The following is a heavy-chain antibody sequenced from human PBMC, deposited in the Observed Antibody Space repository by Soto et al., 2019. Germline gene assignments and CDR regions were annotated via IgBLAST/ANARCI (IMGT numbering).Heavy chain of an antibody. D-gene: IGHD6-19*01. V-gene: IGHV5-51*01. CDR2: IYPRDSDV. CDR1: GDSFTGFW. CDR3: ARQHPLDSRVWYD. J-gene: IGHJ4*02. Sequence: PGESLKISCKVFGDSFTGFWVGWVRQVPGKGLEWVASIYPRDSDVRYNPSFQGQVTISADRSTTTAYPQWSSLKASDTAIYYCARQHPLDSRVWYDWGQGTLVTSPQ.